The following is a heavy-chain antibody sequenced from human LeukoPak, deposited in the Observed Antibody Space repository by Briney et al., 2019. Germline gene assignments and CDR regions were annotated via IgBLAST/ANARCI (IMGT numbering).Heavy chain of an antibody. D-gene: IGHD3-10*01. CDR3: ARERGHYNFDY. Sequence: PSETLSLTCTVSGGSISSYYWSWIRQPPGKGLEWIGYIYYSGSTNYNPSLESRVTISVDTSKNQFSLKLSFVTAADTAVYYCARERGHYNFDYWGQGTLVTVSS. V-gene: IGHV4-59*01. CDR2: IYYSGST. J-gene: IGHJ4*02. CDR1: GGSISSYY.